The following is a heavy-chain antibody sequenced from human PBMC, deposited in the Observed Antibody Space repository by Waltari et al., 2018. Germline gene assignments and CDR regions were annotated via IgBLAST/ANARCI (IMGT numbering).Heavy chain of an antibody. Sequence: QLQLQESGPGLVKPSETLSLTCTVSGGSISSSSYYWGWIRQPPGKGLEWIGSIYYSGNTYYNPSLKSRVTISVDTSKNQFSLKLSSVTAADTAVYYCARYCSGGSCYHEYFQHWGQGTLVTVSS. CDR3: ARYCSGGSCYHEYFQH. CDR2: IYYSGNT. D-gene: IGHD2-15*01. V-gene: IGHV4-39*01. J-gene: IGHJ1*01. CDR1: GGSISSSSYY.